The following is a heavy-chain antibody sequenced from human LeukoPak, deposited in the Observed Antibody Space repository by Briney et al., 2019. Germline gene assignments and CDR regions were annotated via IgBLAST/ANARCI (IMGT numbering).Heavy chain of an antibody. CDR2: INHSGST. CDR1: GGSISSSTYY. D-gene: IGHD3-16*02. J-gene: IGHJ5*02. V-gene: IGHV4-39*07. Sequence: PSETLSLTCTVSGGSISSSTYYWSWIRQPPGKGLEWIGEINHSGSTNYNPSLKSRVTISVDTSKNQFSLKLSSVTAADTAVYFCARRGPSYNWFDPWGQGTLVTVSS. CDR3: ARRGPSYNWFDP.